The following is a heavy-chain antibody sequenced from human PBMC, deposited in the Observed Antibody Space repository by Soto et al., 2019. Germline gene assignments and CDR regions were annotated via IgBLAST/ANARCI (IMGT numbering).Heavy chain of an antibody. J-gene: IGHJ4*02. V-gene: IGHV3-30*18. D-gene: IGHD2-21*01. CDR1: GFTFSHHG. CDR3: AKESDYYSNSKWSFDS. CDR2: VSSDGSIT. Sequence: QVQLVESGGGVVQPGRSLRLSCAAPGFTFSHHGMHWVRQAPGKGLEWLTVVSSDGSITYDADSVRGRFAISRDNSKNTLYLHMNSLRTEDTAVYYCAKESDYYSNSKWSFDSWGQGMLVTVSS.